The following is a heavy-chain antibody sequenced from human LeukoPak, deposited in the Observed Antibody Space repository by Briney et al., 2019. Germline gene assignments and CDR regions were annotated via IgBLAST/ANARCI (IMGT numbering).Heavy chain of an antibody. V-gene: IGHV3-7*01. CDR1: GFTFSSYS. CDR2: IQQHGSET. Sequence: GGSLRLSCAASGFTFSSYSMSWVRQAPGKGLEWVANIQQHGSETYYGDSVKGRFTISRDNAKNSLYLQMNSLRAEDTAVYYCATYSSSNGREFQYWGQGTLVTVSS. D-gene: IGHD2-2*01. J-gene: IGHJ1*01. CDR3: ATYSSSNGREFQY.